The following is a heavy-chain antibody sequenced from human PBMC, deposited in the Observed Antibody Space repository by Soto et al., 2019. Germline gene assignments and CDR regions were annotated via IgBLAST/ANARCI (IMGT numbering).Heavy chain of an antibody. CDR1: GYTFTSYG. Sequence: QVQLVQSGAEVKKPGASVKVSCKASGYTFTSYGFSWVRQAPGQGLEWMGWISAYNGNTNYAQKLQGRVTMTTDTPTSTAHTEPSSQRPDDTPAYNCARRTTAETGNHCGQGTLVTVSS. CDR3: ARRTTAETGNH. D-gene: IGHD4-17*01. CDR2: ISAYNGNT. J-gene: IGHJ5*02. V-gene: IGHV1-18*01.